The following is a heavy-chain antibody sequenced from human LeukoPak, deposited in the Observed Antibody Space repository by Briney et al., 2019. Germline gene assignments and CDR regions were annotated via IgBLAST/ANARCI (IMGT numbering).Heavy chain of an antibody. CDR2: IYYSGST. J-gene: IGHJ6*01. CDR1: GGSISSYY. V-gene: IGHV4-59*01. Sequence: SETLSLTCTVSGGSISSYYWSWIRQPPGKGLEWIGYIYYSGSTNYNPSLKSRVTISVDTSKNQFSLKLSSVTAADTAVYYCARGLRDGGSSPNYYYHFRNEGRGQGNTVNVS. CDR3: ARGLRDGGSSPNYYYHFRNEG. D-gene: IGHD3-16*01.